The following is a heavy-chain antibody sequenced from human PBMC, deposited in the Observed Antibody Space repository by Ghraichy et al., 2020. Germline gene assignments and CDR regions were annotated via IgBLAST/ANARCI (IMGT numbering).Heavy chain of an antibody. CDR2: INSGSTTI. J-gene: IGHJ4*02. V-gene: IGHV3-48*01. CDR1: GFTFSTYS. D-gene: IGHD3-10*01. CDR3: ARGGNFFDY. Sequence: GESLNISCEDSGFTFSTYSMNWVRQAPGKGLEWIAYINSGSTTIFYADSVKGRFTISRDNAKQSLFLQMNSLTVEDTAVFYWARGGNFFDYWGQGTLVTVSS.